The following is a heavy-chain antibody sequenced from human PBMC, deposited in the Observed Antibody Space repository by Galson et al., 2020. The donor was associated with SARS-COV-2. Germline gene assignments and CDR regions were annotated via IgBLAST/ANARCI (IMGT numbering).Heavy chain of an antibody. CDR1: GFTFSTYD. CDR3: AKDGASEGGNSGFDY. Sequence: PGWSLRLSCAASGFTFSTYDMNWVRQAPGKGLEWVSSISGGGSRYYADSVKGRFTTSRDNSKNTLYLQMNSLRVEDTAVYYCAKDGASEGGNSGFDYWGQGTQVTVSS. V-gene: IGHV3-23*01. J-gene: IGHJ4*02. CDR2: ISGGGSR. D-gene: IGHD2-21*02.